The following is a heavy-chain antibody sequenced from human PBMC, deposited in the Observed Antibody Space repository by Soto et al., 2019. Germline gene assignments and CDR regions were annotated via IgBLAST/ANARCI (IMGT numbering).Heavy chain of an antibody. V-gene: IGHV3-30-3*02. D-gene: IGHD1-1*01. Sequence: GGSLRLSCAASGFTFSSYAMHWVRQAPGKGLEWVAVITNDGSNKYYADSVKGRFTISRDNSKNTLYLQMNSQRAEDTAVYDCAKRTLLEGDYWGQGTLVTVSS. CDR1: GFTFSSYA. J-gene: IGHJ4*02. CDR2: ITNDGSNK. CDR3: AKRTLLEGDY.